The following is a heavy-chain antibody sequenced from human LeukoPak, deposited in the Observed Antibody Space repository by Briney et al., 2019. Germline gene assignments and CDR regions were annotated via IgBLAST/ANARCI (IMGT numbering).Heavy chain of an antibody. J-gene: IGHJ4*02. V-gene: IGHV6-1*01. CDR1: GDSVSNSSAA. Sequence: SQTLSLTFAISGDSVSNSSAAWSWIRQSPSRGLEWLGRTYYRSKWYNDYAVSVKSRITINPDTSKNQFSLQLNSVTPEDTAVYYCAREGSEGYLFDYWGQGTLVTVSS. D-gene: IGHD5-18*01. CDR2: TYYRSKWYN. CDR3: AREGSEGYLFDY.